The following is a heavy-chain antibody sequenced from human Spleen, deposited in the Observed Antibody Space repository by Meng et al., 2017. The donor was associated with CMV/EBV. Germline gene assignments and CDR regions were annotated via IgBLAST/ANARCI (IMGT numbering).Heavy chain of an antibody. V-gene: IGHV4-34*01. D-gene: IGHD1-26*01. CDR3: MRIASGTLNAGEY. Sequence: SETLSLTCSVFGGSLSGYFWTWIRQPPGKGLEWIGEVSHGGRTNYNPSLQSRVTISVDTYKKQFALKLRSVTAADTGVYYCMRIASGTLNAGEYWGQGTLVPVSS. CDR1: GGSLSGYF. CDR2: VSHGGRT. J-gene: IGHJ4*02.